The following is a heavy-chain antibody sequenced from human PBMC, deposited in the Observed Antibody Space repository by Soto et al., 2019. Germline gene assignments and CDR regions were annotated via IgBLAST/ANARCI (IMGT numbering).Heavy chain of an antibody. J-gene: IGHJ6*03. CDR3: AREWRGYCSGGSCYFMDV. CDR1: GYSFTSYW. D-gene: IGHD2-15*01. CDR2: IYPGDSDT. V-gene: IGHV5-51*03. Sequence: PGESLKISCKGSGYSFTSYWIGWVRQMPGKGLEWMGIIYPGDSDTRYSPSFQGQVTISRDNSKNTLYPQMNSLRAKDTAVYYCAREWRGYCSGGSCYFMDVWGKGTTVTVSS.